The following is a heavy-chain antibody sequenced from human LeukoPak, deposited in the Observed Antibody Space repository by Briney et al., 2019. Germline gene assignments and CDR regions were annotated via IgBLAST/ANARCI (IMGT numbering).Heavy chain of an antibody. V-gene: IGHV3-7*03. Sequence: PGGSLRLSCAASGSTFSSYWMSWVRQAPGKGLEWVANIKQDGSEKYYVDSVKGRFTISRDNAKNSLYLQMNSLRAEDTAVYYCARVGDSSGYYYYFDYWGQGTLVTVSS. CDR2: IKQDGSEK. CDR3: ARVGDSSGYYYYFDY. CDR1: GSTFSSYW. J-gene: IGHJ4*02. D-gene: IGHD3-22*01.